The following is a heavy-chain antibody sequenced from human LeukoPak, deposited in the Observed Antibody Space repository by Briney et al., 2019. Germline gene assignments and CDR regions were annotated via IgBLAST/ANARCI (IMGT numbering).Heavy chain of an antibody. CDR1: GGSISGYY. Sequence: SETLSLTCSVSGGSISGYYWSWIRQPAGKGLEWLGRIYSSEITNYNPSLKSRVTMSLDTSKNQLSLKLSSVTAADTAVYYCARGPGIAAADAFDIWGQGTMVTVSS. CDR3: ARGPGIAAADAFDI. D-gene: IGHD6-25*01. CDR2: IYSSEIT. J-gene: IGHJ3*02. V-gene: IGHV4-4*07.